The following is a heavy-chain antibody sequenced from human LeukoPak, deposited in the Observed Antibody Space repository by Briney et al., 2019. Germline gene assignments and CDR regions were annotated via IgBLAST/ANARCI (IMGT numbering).Heavy chain of an antibody. Sequence: PSETLSLTCTVSGGSISSSSYYWGWIRQPPGKGLEWIGSIYYSGSTYYNPSLKSRVTISVDTSKNQFSLKLSSVTAADTAVYYCAKDHAQWLVGNYYGMDVWGQGTTVTVSS. J-gene: IGHJ6*02. V-gene: IGHV4-39*02. CDR1: GGSISSSSYY. CDR3: AKDHAQWLVGNYYGMDV. D-gene: IGHD6-19*01. CDR2: IYYSGST.